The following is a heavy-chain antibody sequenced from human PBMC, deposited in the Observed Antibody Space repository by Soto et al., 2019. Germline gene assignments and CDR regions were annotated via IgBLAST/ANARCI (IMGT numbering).Heavy chain of an antibody. CDR3: ARATVTGETWFDP. Sequence: QVQLVQSGAEVKKPGSSVKVSCKASGGTFSSYTISWVRQAPGQGLEWMGRIIPILAIANYAQKFQGRVTITADKSTSTAYRELRSLRSEDTAVYYCARATVTGETWFDPWGQGTLVTVSS. V-gene: IGHV1-69*02. CDR1: GGTFSSYT. D-gene: IGHD4-17*01. CDR2: IIPILAIA. J-gene: IGHJ5*02.